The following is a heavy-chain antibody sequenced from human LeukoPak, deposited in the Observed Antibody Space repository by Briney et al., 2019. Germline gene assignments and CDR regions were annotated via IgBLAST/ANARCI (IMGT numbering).Heavy chain of an antibody. CDR1: GGSISSSDW. Sequence: SETLSLTCAVSGGSISSSDWWSWVRQPPGKGLEWIGYIYYSGSTNYNPSLKSRVTISVDTSKNQFSLKLSSVTAADTAVYYCAREAASSGYYAYWGQGTLVTVSS. CDR3: AREAASSGYYAY. J-gene: IGHJ4*02. CDR2: IYYSGST. D-gene: IGHD3-22*01. V-gene: IGHV4-4*02.